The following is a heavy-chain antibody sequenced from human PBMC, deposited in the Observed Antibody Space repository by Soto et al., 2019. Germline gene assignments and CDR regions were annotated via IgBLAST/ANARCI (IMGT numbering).Heavy chain of an antibody. CDR3: AKVSSAWYAGFFDL. Sequence: GGSLRLSCTASGFTFNRHAMTWVRQAPGKGLEWVSGLSDSGGSIYYADSVKGRFTISRGNSMNTLYLQMNTLRAEDTAVYYCAKVSSAWYAGFFDLWGQGTLVTVSS. D-gene: IGHD2-8*01. J-gene: IGHJ4*02. CDR1: GFTFNRHA. V-gene: IGHV3-23*01. CDR2: LSDSGGSI.